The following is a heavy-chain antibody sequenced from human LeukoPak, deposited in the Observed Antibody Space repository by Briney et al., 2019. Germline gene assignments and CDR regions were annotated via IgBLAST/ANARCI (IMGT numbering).Heavy chain of an antibody. CDR3: ARERADQKNWFDP. Sequence: PSETLSLTCTVSGYSISSGYYWGWIRPPPGKGLEWIGSIYHSGSTYYNPSLKSRVTISVDTSKNQFSLKLSSVTAADTAVYYCARERADQKNWFDPWGQGTLVTVSS. CDR2: IYHSGST. J-gene: IGHJ5*02. CDR1: GYSISSGYY. V-gene: IGHV4-38-2*02.